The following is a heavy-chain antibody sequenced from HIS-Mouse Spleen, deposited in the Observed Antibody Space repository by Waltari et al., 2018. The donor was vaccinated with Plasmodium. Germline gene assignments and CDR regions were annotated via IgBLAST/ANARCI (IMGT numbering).Heavy chain of an antibody. J-gene: IGHJ4*02. D-gene: IGHD3-22*01. CDR3: ARHYDSSGYYDY. CDR2: IKPNRGGT. Sequence: QVQLVQSGAEVKKPGASVKVSCKASGYTFTGYYLHWVRQGPGQGLEWMGWIKPNRGGTNNEQKFQGRVTMTRDTSISTADMELSRLRSDDTAVYYCARHYDSSGYYDYWGQGTLVTVSS. V-gene: IGHV1-2*02. CDR1: GYTFTGYY.